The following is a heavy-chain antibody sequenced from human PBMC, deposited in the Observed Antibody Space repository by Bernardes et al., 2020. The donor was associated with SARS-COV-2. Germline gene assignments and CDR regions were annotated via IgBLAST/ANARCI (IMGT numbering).Heavy chain of an antibody. CDR3: ARDLPTVAGTLTDTNWFDP. J-gene: IGHJ5*02. V-gene: IGHV3-11*05. D-gene: IGHD6-19*01. Sequence: GGSLRLSCAASGFTFSDYYMSWIRQAPGKGLEWVSYISSSSSYTNYADSVKGRFTISRDNAKNSLYLQMNSLRAEDTAVYYCARDLPTVAGTLTDTNWFDPWGQGTLVTVSS. CDR1: GFTFSDYY. CDR2: ISSSSSYT.